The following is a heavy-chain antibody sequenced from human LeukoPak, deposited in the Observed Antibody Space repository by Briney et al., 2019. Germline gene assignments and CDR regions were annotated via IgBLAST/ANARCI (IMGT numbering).Heavy chain of an antibody. V-gene: IGHV4-59*01. D-gene: IGHD4-17*01. CDR3: ARAGGLTTAPRDLDR. J-gene: IGHJ2*01. CDR1: GGSISPYY. CDR2: IYYSGTT. Sequence: SETLSLTCTVSGGSISPYYWSWIRQPPGKGLEWLGYIYYSGTTNYNPSLKSRVTISVDTSKNQFSLKLSSVTAADTAVYYCARAGGLTTAPRDLDRWGRGTLVTVSS.